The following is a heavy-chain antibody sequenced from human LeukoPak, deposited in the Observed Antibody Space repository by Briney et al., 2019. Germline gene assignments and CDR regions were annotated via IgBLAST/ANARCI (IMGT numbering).Heavy chain of an antibody. Sequence: SETLSLTCAVYGGSFSGYYWSWIRQPPGKGLEWIGEINHSGSTNYNPSLKSRVTISVDTSMNQFSLKLSSVTAADTAVYYCARGYSGYDLVGYFDYWGQGTLVTVSS. D-gene: IGHD5-12*01. J-gene: IGHJ4*02. CDR1: GGSFSGYY. CDR3: ARGYSGYDLVGYFDY. CDR2: INHSGST. V-gene: IGHV4-34*01.